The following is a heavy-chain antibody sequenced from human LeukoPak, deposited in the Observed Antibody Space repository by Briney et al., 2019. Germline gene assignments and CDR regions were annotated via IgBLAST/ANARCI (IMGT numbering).Heavy chain of an antibody. J-gene: IGHJ6*04. Sequence: ASVKVSCKASGYTFTGYYMHWVRQAPGQGLEWMGWINPNSGGTNYAQKSQGWVTMTRDTSISTAYMELSRLRSDDTAVYYCARGEKTPDYYYYYGMDVWGKGTTVTVSS. CDR3: ARGEKTPDYYYYYGMDV. CDR1: GYTFTGYY. V-gene: IGHV1-2*04. CDR2: INPNSGGT.